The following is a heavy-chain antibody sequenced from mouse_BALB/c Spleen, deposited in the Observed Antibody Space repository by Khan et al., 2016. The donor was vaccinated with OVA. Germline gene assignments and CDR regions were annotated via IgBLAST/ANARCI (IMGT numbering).Heavy chain of an antibody. CDR2: IWSGGST. CDR1: GFSLTSYG. CDR3: ARYAARATTPYAMDY. J-gene: IGHJ4*01. Sequence: QVQLKESGPGLVQPSQSLSITCTVSGFSLTSYGVHWVRQSPGKGLEWLGVIWSGGSTDYNAAFISRLSISKDNSKSQVFFKMNSLQANDTAIYYCARYAARATTPYAMDYWGQGTSVTVSS. D-gene: IGHD3-1*01. V-gene: IGHV2-2*02.